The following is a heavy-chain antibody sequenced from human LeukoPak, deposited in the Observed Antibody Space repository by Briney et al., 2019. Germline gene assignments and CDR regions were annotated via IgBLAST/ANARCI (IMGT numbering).Heavy chain of an antibody. CDR1: GFTFSSYG. CDR3: ARVNGGKVVEYYFDY. Sequence: GRSLRLSCAASGFTFSSYGMHWARQAPGKGLEWVAVIWYDGNNKYYADSVKGRFTISRDNSKNTLYLQMNSLRAEDTAVYYCARVNGGKVVEYYFDYWGQGTLVTVSS. V-gene: IGHV3-33*01. CDR2: IWYDGNNK. D-gene: IGHD2-15*01. J-gene: IGHJ4*02.